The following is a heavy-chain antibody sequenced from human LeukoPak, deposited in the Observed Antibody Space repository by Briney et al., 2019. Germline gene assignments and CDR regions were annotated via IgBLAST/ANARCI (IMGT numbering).Heavy chain of an antibody. CDR2: IKTDGSEK. CDR1: GFTFSSSW. J-gene: IGHJ4*02. D-gene: IGHD2-21*02. Sequence: GGSLRLSCAASGFTFSSSWMSWVRQAPGKGLEWLANIKTDGSEKFYVDSVRGRFTISRDNAKNSLFLQLNSLRAEDTALYYCATASRGGDSIYWGQGALVTVSS. CDR3: ATASRGGDSIY. V-gene: IGHV3-7*05.